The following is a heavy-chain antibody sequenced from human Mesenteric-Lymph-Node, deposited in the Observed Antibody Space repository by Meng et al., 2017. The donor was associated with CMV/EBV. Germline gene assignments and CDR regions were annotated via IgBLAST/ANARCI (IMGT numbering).Heavy chain of an antibody. CDR2: IKQDGSEK. J-gene: IGHJ6*02. V-gene: IGHV3-7*01. Sequence: GGSLRLSCAASGFTFSSYWMSWVRQAPGKGLEWVANIKQDGSEKYYVDSVKGRFTISRDNAKNSLYLQMNSLRAEDTAVYYCARELGYCSSTSCYYYYYYGMDVWGQGTTVTVSS. CDR3: ARELGYCSSTSCYYYYYYGMDV. CDR1: GFTFSSYW. D-gene: IGHD2-2*01.